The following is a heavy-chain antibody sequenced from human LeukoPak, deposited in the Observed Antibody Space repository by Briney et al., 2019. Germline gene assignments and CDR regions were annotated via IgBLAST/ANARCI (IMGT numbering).Heavy chain of an antibody. CDR2: IYSGGST. V-gene: IGHV3-53*01. CDR1: GFTFSNYA. J-gene: IGHJ6*02. D-gene: IGHD6-13*01. CDR3: ARDLLYSSPPAYGMDV. Sequence: GGSLRLSCAASGFTFSNYAMSWVRQAPGKGLEWVSVIYSGGSTYYADSVKGRFTISRDNSKNTLYLQMNSLRAEDTAVYYCARDLLYSSPPAYGMDVWGQGTTVTVSS.